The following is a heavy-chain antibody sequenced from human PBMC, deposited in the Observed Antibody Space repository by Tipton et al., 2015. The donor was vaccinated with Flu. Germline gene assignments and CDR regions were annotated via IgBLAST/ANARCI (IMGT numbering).Heavy chain of an antibody. CDR3: ARDGIEDWQLPGVSPYGFDI. CDR1: GDSISTYH. D-gene: IGHD1-26*01. Sequence: GLVKPSETLSLICTVSGDSISTYHWSWIRQPAGKGLEWIGRIEGSGTTNYNPSLKSRVTMSLDRSKKQISLRLSSLSAADTAVYYCARDGIEDWQLPGVSPYGFDIWGQGTRVTVSS. V-gene: IGHV4-4*07. J-gene: IGHJ3*02. CDR2: IEGSGTT.